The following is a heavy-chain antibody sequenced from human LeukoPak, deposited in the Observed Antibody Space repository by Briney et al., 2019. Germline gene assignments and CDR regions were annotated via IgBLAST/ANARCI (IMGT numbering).Heavy chain of an antibody. Sequence: GGSLRLSCAASGFTVRSYDMHWVRQVAGKGLKWVSAISTASNPHYAASVQGRFTIFRANAENSLYLQMNSLSAEDTTVYYCARELGIEGYWYFDLWGRGTLVTVSS. CDR3: ARELGIEGYWYFDL. V-gene: IGHV3-13*05. J-gene: IGHJ2*01. D-gene: IGHD7-27*01. CDR1: GFTVRSYD. CDR2: ISTASNP.